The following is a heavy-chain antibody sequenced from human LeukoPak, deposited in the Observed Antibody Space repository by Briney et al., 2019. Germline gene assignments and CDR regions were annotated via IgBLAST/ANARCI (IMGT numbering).Heavy chain of an antibody. V-gene: IGHV3-15*01. CDR2: IKSKTDYGTT. J-gene: IGHJ4*01. CDR1: GFTVSNAW. CDR3: XXLXXTXXVXDY. Sequence: TGGSLRLSCAASGFTVSNAWMSWVRQVPGKGLEWVGRIKSKTDYGTTDYAAPVKGRFTISRDDSKNTLYLQMNSLKTEDTAVYXCXXLXXTXXVXDYWXXXTXVTVSS.